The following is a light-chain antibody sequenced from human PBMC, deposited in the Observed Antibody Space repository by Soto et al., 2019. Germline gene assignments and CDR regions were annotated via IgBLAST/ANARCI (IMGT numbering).Light chain of an antibody. J-gene: IGKJ5*01. Sequence: EIVLTQSPATLSLSPGERAALSCRASQSVSSYLAWYQQKPGQAPRLLIYDASNRATGIPARFSGSGSGTDFTLTISGLEPEDSAVYYCQQRRMWPITFGQGTRLEIK. V-gene: IGKV3-11*01. CDR3: QQRRMWPIT. CDR2: DAS. CDR1: QSVSSY.